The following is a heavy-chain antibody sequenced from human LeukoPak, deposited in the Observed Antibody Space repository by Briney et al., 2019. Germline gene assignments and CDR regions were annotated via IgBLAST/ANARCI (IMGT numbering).Heavy chain of an antibody. CDR3: ARVPYYCSGGSCYFDY. D-gene: IGHD2-15*01. Sequence: VASVKVSCKASGYTFTSYGISWVRQAPGQGLEWMGWISAYNGNTNYAQKLQGRVTMTTDTSTSTAYMELRSLRSDGTAVYYCARVPYYCSGGSCYFDYWGQGTLVTVSS. J-gene: IGHJ4*02. CDR2: ISAYNGNT. V-gene: IGHV1-18*01. CDR1: GYTFTSYG.